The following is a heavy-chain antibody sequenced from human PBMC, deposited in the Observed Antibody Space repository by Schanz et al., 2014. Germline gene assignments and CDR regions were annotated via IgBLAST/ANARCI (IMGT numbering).Heavy chain of an antibody. J-gene: IGHJ4*02. D-gene: IGHD3-3*01. CDR3: VRDSFFAFDY. V-gene: IGHV3-21*01. CDR2: ISSRSSHI. Sequence: VRLVESGGGLVKPGGSLRLSCGVSGFTASSHSMNWVRQAPGKGLEWVSSISSRSSHIYYADSVKGRFTVSRDNAKNSVYLQMNGLRAEDTAVYYCVRDSFFAFDYWGQGTLGTVSS. CDR1: GFTASSHS.